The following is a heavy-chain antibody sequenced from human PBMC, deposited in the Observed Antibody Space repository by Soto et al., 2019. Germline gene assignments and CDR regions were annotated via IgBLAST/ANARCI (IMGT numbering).Heavy chain of an antibody. CDR3: ARGDRGAFDL. J-gene: IGHJ3*01. Sequence: EVQLVESGGGLVQPGESLRLSCAASGFTFSYYWMHWVRQAPGKGLVWVSRIHSDGSSTNYADSVKGRFTICRDNARNTMYLQMNSLRAEDTAVYYCARGDRGAFDLWGQGTVVTVSS. V-gene: IGHV3-74*01. D-gene: IGHD1-26*01. CDR2: IHSDGSST. CDR1: GFTFSYYW.